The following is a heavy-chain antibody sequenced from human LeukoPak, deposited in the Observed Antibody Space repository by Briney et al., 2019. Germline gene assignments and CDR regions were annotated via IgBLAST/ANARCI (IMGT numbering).Heavy chain of an antibody. J-gene: IGHJ2*01. V-gene: IGHV1-2*02. CDR2: INPNSGGT. CDR3: AVIDYYYDSSDRYFDL. CDR1: GYTFTGYY. D-gene: IGHD3-22*01. Sequence: ASVKVSCKASGYTFTGYYMHWVRQAPGQGLEWMGWINPNSGGTNYAQKFQGRVTMTRDTSTSTVYMELSSLRSEDTAVYYCAVIDYYYDSSDRYFDLWGRGTLVTVSS.